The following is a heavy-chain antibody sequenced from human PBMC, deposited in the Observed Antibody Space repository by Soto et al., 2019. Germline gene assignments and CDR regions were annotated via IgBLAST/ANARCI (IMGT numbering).Heavy chain of an antibody. CDR1: GYTFTSYG. Sequence: QVQLVQSGAEVKKPGASVKVSCKASGYTFTSYGISWVRQAPGQGLEWMGWISAYNGNTNYAQKLQGRVTMTTDTSTSTACMELRSLRSDETAVYYCARGSGSYLDRSGYYSFGMDVWGQGTTVTVSS. CDR2: ISAYNGNT. V-gene: IGHV1-18*01. D-gene: IGHD1-26*01. J-gene: IGHJ6*02. CDR3: ARGSGSYLDRSGYYSFGMDV.